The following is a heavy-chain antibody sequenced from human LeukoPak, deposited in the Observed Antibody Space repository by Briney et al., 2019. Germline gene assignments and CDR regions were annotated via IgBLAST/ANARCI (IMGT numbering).Heavy chain of an antibody. V-gene: IGHV4-31*03. CDR3: ARDPKHYGSGSYYRL. Sequence: KTSETLSLTCTVSGGSISSGGYYWSWIRQHPGKGPEWIGYIYYSGSTYYNPSLKSRVTISVDTSKNQFSLKLSSVTAADTAVYYCARDPKHYGSGSYYRLWGQGTLVTVSS. D-gene: IGHD3-10*01. CDR2: IYYSGST. J-gene: IGHJ4*02. CDR1: GGSISSGGYY.